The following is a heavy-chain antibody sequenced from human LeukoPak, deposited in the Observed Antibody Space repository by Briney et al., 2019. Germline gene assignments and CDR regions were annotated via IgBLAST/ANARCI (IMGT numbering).Heavy chain of an antibody. D-gene: IGHD2-2*01. CDR1: GGTFSSYA. V-gene: IGHV1-69*13. Sequence: GASVKVSCKASGGTFSSYAISWVRQAPGQGLEWMGGIIPIFGTANYAQKFQGRVTITADESTNTAYMELSSLRSEDTAVYYCARVSVVVPAASPYYYYGMDVWGQGTTVTVSS. CDR2: IIPIFGTA. CDR3: ARVSVVVPAASPYYYYGMDV. J-gene: IGHJ6*02.